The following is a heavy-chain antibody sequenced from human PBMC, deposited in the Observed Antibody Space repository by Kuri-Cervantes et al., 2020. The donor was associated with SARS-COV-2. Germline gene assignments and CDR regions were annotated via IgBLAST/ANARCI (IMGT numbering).Heavy chain of an antibody. J-gene: IGHJ4*02. CDR1: GFTFRVYY. CDR3: SRDQVSAAGTANY. D-gene: IGHD6-13*01. Sequence: GESLKISCVASGFTFRVYYMSWIRQAPGKGLEWISYISSSDSTTYYADSVKGRFTISRDNAKRTLFLQMNSLRVDDTAVYYCSRDQVSAAGTANYWGQGALVTVSS. V-gene: IGHV3-11*01. CDR2: ISSSDSTT.